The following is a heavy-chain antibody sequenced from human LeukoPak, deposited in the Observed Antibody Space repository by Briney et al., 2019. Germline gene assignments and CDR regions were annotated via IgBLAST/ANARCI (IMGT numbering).Heavy chain of an antibody. CDR2: IYYSGST. V-gene: IGHV4-39*01. CDR1: GGSISSSSYY. CDR3: ARPGIVGARAWFDP. D-gene: IGHD1-26*01. J-gene: IGHJ5*02. Sequence: SETLSLTCTVSGGSISSSSYYWGWIRQPPGKGLEWIGSIYYSGSTYYNPSLKSRVTISVDTSKNQFSLKLSSVTAADTAMYYCARPGIVGARAWFDPWGQGTLVTVSS.